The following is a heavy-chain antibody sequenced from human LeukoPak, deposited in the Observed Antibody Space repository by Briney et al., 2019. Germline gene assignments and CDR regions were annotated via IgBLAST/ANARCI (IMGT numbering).Heavy chain of an antibody. V-gene: IGHV5-51*01. J-gene: IGHJ4*02. D-gene: IGHD2-15*01. Sequence: GESLKISCEGSGYSFTSYWIGWVRQMPGKGLEWMGIIYLGDSNTRYSPSFQGQVTISADRSITTAYLQWSSLKASDTAMYYCARLYCSGDNCYFDYWGQGTLVTVSS. CDR2: IYLGDSNT. CDR3: ARLYCSGDNCYFDY. CDR1: GYSFTSYW.